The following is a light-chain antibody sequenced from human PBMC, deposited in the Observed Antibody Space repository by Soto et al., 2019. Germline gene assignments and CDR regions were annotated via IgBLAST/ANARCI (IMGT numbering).Light chain of an antibody. J-gene: IGKJ1*01. V-gene: IGKV1-5*03. CDR3: QLYISYSEA. Sequence: QKTKAPSTLSGSVGDRVTITCLASQSTRSWVAWCQQKAGKAPKLPIYDASPLQSGXXPXFXGSGSGTEFTLTISSLQPDDFATYYCQLYISYSEAFGQWTNVDIK. CDR1: QSTRSW. CDR2: DAS.